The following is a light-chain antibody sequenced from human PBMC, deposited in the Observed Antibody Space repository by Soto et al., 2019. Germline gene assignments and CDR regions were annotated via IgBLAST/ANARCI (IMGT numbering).Light chain of an antibody. Sequence: EIVMPQSPGTMSLSPGERVTLSCRASQSVSNNLAWYQQKPGQAPRLLIYGASSRATGIPARFSGSGSGTEFTLTISSLQSEDSAVYFCQQYNNWPRTFGQGTKVDIK. J-gene: IGKJ1*01. CDR3: QQYNNWPRT. CDR1: QSVSNN. V-gene: IGKV3-15*01. CDR2: GAS.